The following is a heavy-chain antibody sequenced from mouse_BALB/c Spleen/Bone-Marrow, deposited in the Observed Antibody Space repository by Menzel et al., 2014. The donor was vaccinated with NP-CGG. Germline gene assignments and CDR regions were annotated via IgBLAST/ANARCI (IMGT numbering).Heavy chain of an antibody. V-gene: IGHV5-6-3*01. CDR2: INGNGGST. J-gene: IGHJ2*01. CDR1: GFTFSSYG. Sequence: EVQVVESGGGLVQPGGSLKLSCAASGFTFSSYGMSWVRQTPDKRLELVATINGNGGSTYYPDSVKGRFTISRDNAKNTLYLQMSSLKSEDTDMYYCARDSNDYWGQGTTLTVSS. CDR3: ARDSNDY.